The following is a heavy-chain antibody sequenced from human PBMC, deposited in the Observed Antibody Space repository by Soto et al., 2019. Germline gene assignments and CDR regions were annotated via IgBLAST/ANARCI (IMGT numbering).Heavy chain of an antibody. J-gene: IGHJ4*02. V-gene: IGHV3-21*01. D-gene: IGHD6-19*01. CDR3: ARGMGGSGWLFDY. CDR2: ISSSSSYI. Sequence: EVQLVESGGGLVKPGGSLRLSCAASGFTFSSYSMNWVRQAPGKGLEWVSSISSSSSYIYYADSVKGRFTISRDNAKNSLYLQMNSLRAEDTAVYYCARGMGGSGWLFDYWGQGTLVTVSS. CDR1: GFTFSSYS.